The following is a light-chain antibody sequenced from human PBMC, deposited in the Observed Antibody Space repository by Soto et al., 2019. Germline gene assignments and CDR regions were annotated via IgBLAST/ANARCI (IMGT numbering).Light chain of an antibody. CDR2: EVN. CDR1: SSDVGGYDY. Sequence: QSVLTQPASVAGSPGQSITISCTGTSSDVGGYDYVSWYQQHPGKAPKLIIYEVNNRPSGVSHRFSGSKSGNTASLTISGLQAEGEADYYCSSYTSSSTYVFGTGTKVTVL. CDR3: SSYTSSSTYV. J-gene: IGLJ1*01. V-gene: IGLV2-14*01.